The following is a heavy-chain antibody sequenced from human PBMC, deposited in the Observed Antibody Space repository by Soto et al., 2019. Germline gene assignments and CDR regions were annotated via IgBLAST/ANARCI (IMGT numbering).Heavy chain of an antibody. J-gene: IGHJ4*02. CDR2: ISSSSSYI. D-gene: IGHD6-19*01. CDR1: GFTFSNYS. Sequence: SLRLSCAASGFTFSNYSMNWVRQAPGKGLEWVSSISSSSSYIYYADSVKGRFTISRDNAKNSLYLQMNSLRAEDTAVYYCARDESSGWSFDYWGQGTLVTVSS. CDR3: ARDESSGWSFDY. V-gene: IGHV3-21*01.